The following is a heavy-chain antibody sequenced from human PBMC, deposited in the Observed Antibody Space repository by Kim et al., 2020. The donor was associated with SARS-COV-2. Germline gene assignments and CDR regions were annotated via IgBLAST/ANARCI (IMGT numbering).Heavy chain of an antibody. CDR2: IYSGGST. CDR3: ARGMELSGSYWYFDL. J-gene: IGHJ2*01. Sequence: GGSLRLSCAASGFTVSSNYMSWVRQAPGKGLEWVSVIYSGGSTYYADSVKGRFTISRDNSKNTLYLQMNSLRAEDTAVYYCARGMELSGSYWYFDLWGRGTLVTVSS. D-gene: IGHD1-26*01. CDR1: GFTVSSNY. V-gene: IGHV3-53*01.